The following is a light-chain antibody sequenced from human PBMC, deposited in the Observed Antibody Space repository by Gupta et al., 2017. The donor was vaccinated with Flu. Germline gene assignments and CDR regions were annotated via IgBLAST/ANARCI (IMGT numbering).Light chain of an antibody. J-gene: IGKJ4*01. CDR1: QSVLYSSTNNNY. CDR2: WAS. V-gene: IGKV4-1*01. Sequence: DIVMTQSPDSLAVSLGEKATINCKSSQSVLYSSTNNNYLAWFQQKPGQPPKLLIYWASTRESGVPDRFSGSGSGTDFTLTISSLQAEDVAVYYCQQDSLAPLTFGGGTKVEI. CDR3: QQDSLAPLT.